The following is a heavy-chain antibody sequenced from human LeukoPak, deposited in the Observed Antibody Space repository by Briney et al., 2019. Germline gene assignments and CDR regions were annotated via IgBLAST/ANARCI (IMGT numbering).Heavy chain of an antibody. V-gene: IGHV1-69*05. Sequence: ASVKVSCKASGVTFSSYAISWVRQAPGQGLEWMGGIIPIFGTANYAQKFQGRVTITTDESTSTAYMELSSLRSEDTAVYYCARDTGDAFDIWGQGTMVTVSS. J-gene: IGHJ3*02. D-gene: IGHD4-11*01. CDR1: GVTFSSYA. CDR3: ARDTGDAFDI. CDR2: IIPIFGTA.